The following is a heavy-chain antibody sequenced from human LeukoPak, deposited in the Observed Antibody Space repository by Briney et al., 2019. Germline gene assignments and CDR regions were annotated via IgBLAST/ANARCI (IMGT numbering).Heavy chain of an antibody. V-gene: IGHV4-34*01. CDR3: ARAAITDY. CDR2: INHSGST. D-gene: IGHD2-21*01. J-gene: IGHJ4*02. CDR1: GGSFSGYY. Sequence: PSETLSLTCAVYGGSFSGYYWSWIRQPPGKGLEWIGEINHSGSTNYNPSLKSRVTISVDTSKNPFSLKLSSVTAADTAVYYCARAAITDYWGQGTLVTVSS.